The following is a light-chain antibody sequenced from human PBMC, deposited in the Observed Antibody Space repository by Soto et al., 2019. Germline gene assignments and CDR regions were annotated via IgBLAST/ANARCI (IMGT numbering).Light chain of an antibody. CDR2: WAS. J-gene: IGKJ5*01. V-gene: IGKV4-1*01. Sequence: DIVMTQSPDSLAVSLVERATINFKSSQSFLYSSNNKNYLAWYQQKPGQPPKLLIYWASTRESGVPDRFSGSGSGTDFTLTISSLQAEDVAVYYCQQYFSTPITFGQGTRLEIK. CDR3: QQYFSTPIT. CDR1: QSFLYSSNNKNY.